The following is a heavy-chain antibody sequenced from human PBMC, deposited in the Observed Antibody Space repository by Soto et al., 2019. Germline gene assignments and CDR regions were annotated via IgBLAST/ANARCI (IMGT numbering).Heavy chain of an antibody. J-gene: IGHJ6*01. CDR1: GFSFNSYA. Sequence: GGSLRLSCAASGFSFNSYAMNWVRQAPGKGLEWVTTINGGSTPYYADSVKGRFTISRDNSKNTLYLQINSLRAEDTAVYYFAKDKDWCGVYGMHVRGQGTTVTVSS. CDR2: INGGSTP. D-gene: IGHD2-8*02. V-gene: IGHV3-23*01. CDR3: AKDKDWCGVYGMHV.